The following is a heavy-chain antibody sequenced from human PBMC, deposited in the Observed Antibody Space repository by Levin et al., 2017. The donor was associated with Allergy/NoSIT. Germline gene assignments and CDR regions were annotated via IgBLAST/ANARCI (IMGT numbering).Heavy chain of an antibody. CDR2: ISPYDSDT. Sequence: GESLKISCKTSGYSFSSYWIGWVRQMPGKGLEWMGIISPYDSDTRYSPSFQGQVTISVDKSITTAYLQWSSLKASDTAIYYCTRQSKSVAVVTAISFDPWGQGTLVTVSS. CDR3: TRQSKSVAVVTAISFDP. J-gene: IGHJ5*02. V-gene: IGHV5-51*01. D-gene: IGHD2-21*02. CDR1: GYSFSSYW.